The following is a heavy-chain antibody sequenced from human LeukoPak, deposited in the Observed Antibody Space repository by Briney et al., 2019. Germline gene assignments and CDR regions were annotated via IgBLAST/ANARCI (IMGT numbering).Heavy chain of an antibody. J-gene: IGHJ5*02. V-gene: IGHV3-74*01. CDR1: GFTFSSYW. CDR3: ARDRDSGSYPHGGGFDP. Sequence: GGSLRLSCAASGFTFSSYWMHWVRHAPRKGLVWVSRINSDGSSTSYADSVKGRFTISRDNAKNTLYLQMNSLRAEDTAVYYCARDRDSGSYPHGGGFDPWGQGTLVTVSS. D-gene: IGHD1-26*01. CDR2: INSDGSST.